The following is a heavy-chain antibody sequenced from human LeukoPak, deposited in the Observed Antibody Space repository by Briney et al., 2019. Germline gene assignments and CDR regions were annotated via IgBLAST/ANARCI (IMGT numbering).Heavy chain of an antibody. D-gene: IGHD5-18*01. CDR3: ARDLVQLWSKDF. CDR2: IRSSGRNI. J-gene: IGHJ4*02. CDR1: GFTFSNYE. V-gene: IGHV3-48*03. Sequence: PGGSLRLSCAASGFTFSNYEFNWVRQAPGKGLEWVSYIRSSGRNIYYADSVKGRFTISRDNAKNSLYLQMNSLRAEDTAVYYCARDLVQLWSKDFWGQGTLVTVSS.